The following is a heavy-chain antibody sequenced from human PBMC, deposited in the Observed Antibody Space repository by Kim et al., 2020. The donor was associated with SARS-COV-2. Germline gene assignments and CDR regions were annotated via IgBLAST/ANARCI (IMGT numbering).Heavy chain of an antibody. V-gene: IGHV1-18*01. Sequence: ASVKVSCKASGYTFTSYGISWVRQAPGQGLEWMGWISAYNGNTNYAQKLQGRVTMTTDTSTSTAYMELRSLRSDDTAVYYCARVRNRKEIVVNLDYWGQGTLVTVSS. CDR1: GYTFTSYG. J-gene: IGHJ4*02. CDR2: ISAYNGNT. D-gene: IGHD1-26*01. CDR3: ARVRNRKEIVVNLDY.